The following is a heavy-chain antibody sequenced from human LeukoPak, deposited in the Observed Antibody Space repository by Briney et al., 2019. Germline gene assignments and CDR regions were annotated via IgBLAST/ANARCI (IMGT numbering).Heavy chain of an antibody. D-gene: IGHD4-17*01. Sequence: SETLSLTCVVSGYSISSGSYWGWIRQPPGKGLEWIGNMFHSGDTYHNPSLKSRVTISADTSKNQFSLKLTSVTAADTAVYYCAKVGAYGDYARHDYWGQGTLVTVSS. CDR3: AKVGAYGDYARHDY. J-gene: IGHJ4*02. V-gene: IGHV4-38-2*01. CDR1: GYSISSGSY. CDR2: MFHSGDT.